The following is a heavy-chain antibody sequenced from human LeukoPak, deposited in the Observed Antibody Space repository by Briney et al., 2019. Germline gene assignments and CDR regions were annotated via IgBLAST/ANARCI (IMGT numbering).Heavy chain of an antibody. CDR3: ARSGAYGYFDP. CDR2: IYCSGTT. V-gene: IGHV4-59*01. CDR1: GDSINSYY. J-gene: IGHJ5*02. Sequence: PSETLSLTCAVSGDSINSYYWHWIRQPPGKGLEWIGFIYCSGTTNYNPSLKSRVTISVDTSKNQVSLKLRSVTAADTAVYYCARSGAYGYFDPWGQGTLVTVSS. D-gene: IGHD5-24*01.